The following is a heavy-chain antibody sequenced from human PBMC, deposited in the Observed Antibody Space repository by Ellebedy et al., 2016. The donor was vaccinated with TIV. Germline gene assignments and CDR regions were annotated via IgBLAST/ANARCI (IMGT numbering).Heavy chain of an antibody. Sequence: GESLKISCAASGFNFRDHCMTWIRQAPGKGLEWTSYISTSSFPKHADSVRGRFTISRDNAKNSVHLQMNRLTVEDTAVYYCARQTTMDGYVMDVWGRGTTVIVSS. CDR2: ISTSSFP. J-gene: IGHJ6*02. V-gene: IGHV3-69-1*01. CDR3: ARQTTMDGYVMDV. D-gene: IGHD3-22*01. CDR1: GFNFRDHC.